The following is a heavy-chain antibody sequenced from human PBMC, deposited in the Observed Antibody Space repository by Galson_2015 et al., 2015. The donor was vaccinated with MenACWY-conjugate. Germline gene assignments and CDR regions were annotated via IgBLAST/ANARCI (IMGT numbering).Heavy chain of an antibody. Sequence: SLRLSCAASGFTFSTYSMNWVRQAPGKGLEWVSSIHSSSGYIYYADSLKGRFAISRDSARNSLYLQMNSLTAEDTAVYYCARTSAGYCSNTNCYVSIDYWGQGTLVTVSS. D-gene: IGHD2-2*01. CDR3: ARTSAGYCSNTNCYVSIDY. V-gene: IGHV3-21*01. CDR1: GFTFSTYS. J-gene: IGHJ4*02. CDR2: IHSSSGYI.